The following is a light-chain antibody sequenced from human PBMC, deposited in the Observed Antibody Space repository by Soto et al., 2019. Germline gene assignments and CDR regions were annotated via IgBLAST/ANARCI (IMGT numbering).Light chain of an antibody. CDR1: RSDVGSSNL. J-gene: IGLJ1*01. Sequence: QSALTQPASVSGSPGQSITISCTGTRSDVGSSNLVSWYQQYPGKAPKLIIYEGSRRPSGVSGRFSGSKSGNTASLTISGLQAEDEADYYCCSFASSSTFYVFGTGTKVTVL. CDR2: EGS. V-gene: IGLV2-23*01. CDR3: CSFASSSTFYV.